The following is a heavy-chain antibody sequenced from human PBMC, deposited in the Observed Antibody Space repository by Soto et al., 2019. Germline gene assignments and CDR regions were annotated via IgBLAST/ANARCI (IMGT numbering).Heavy chain of an antibody. Sequence: SETLSLTCTVSGGAISIGDYYWSCIRQPPGKGPEWIGYISYSGSTYYNPSLKSRVSISADTSKNQFSLKLSSVTAADTAVYYCARGHKISGYYSFDYWGQGTLVTVSS. J-gene: IGHJ4*02. V-gene: IGHV4-30-4*01. CDR3: ARGHKISGYYSFDY. CDR1: GGAISIGDYY. D-gene: IGHD3-22*01. CDR2: ISYSGST.